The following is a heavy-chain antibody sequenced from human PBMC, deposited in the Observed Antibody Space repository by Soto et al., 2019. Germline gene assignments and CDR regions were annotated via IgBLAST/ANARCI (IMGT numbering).Heavy chain of an antibody. D-gene: IGHD3-22*01. J-gene: IGHJ4*02. CDR3: AKCYDSSGSTFDY. Sequence: GGSLRLSCSASGFTFSSYAMHWVRQAPGKGLEYVSAISGSGGSTYYADSVKGRFTISRDNSKNTLYLQMNSLRAEDTAVYYCAKCYDSSGSTFDYWGQGTLVTVSS. V-gene: IGHV3-64*04. CDR2: ISGSGGST. CDR1: GFTFSSYA.